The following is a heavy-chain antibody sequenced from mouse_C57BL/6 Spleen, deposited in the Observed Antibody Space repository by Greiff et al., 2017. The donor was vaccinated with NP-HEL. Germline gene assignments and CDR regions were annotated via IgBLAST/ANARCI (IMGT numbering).Heavy chain of an antibody. D-gene: IGHD4-1*01. Sequence: QVQLKQSGPGLVQPSQSLSITCTVSGFSLTSYGVHWVRQSPGKGLEWLGVIWSGGSTDYNAAFISRLSISKDNSKSKVFFKMNSLQADDTAIYYCARMQLGQYFDVWGTGTTVTVSS. J-gene: IGHJ1*03. V-gene: IGHV2-2*01. CDR3: ARMQLGQYFDV. CDR2: IWSGGST. CDR1: GFSLTSYG.